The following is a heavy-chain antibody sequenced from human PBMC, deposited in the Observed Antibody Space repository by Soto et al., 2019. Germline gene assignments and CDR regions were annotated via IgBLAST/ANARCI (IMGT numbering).Heavy chain of an antibody. J-gene: IGHJ4*02. CDR3: ARDGYFDSSGHYYFFDT. CDR1: GFTFSGYC. V-gene: IGHV3-30*03. CDR2: ITSDGNNK. Sequence: PGGSLRLSCAASGFTFSGYCLHWVRQAPGEGLQWVTVITSDGNNKYYTDSVKGRFTISRDNSKNSLYLQMNSLRVEDTAVYYYARDGYFDSSGHYYFFDTWGQGTLVTVSS. D-gene: IGHD3-22*01.